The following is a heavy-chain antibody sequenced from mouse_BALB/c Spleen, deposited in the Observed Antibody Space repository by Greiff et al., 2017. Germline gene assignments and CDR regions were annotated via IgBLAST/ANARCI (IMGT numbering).Heavy chain of an antibody. D-gene: IGHD1-1*01. V-gene: IGHV3-2*02. CDR3: AAIYYYGSSYFWFAY. J-gene: IGHJ3*01. CDR1: GYSITSDYA. CDR2: ISYSGST. Sequence: EVKLVESGPGLVKPSQSLSLTCTVTGYSITSDYAWNWIRQFPGNKLEWMGYISYSGSTSYNPSLKSRISITRDTSKNQFFLQLNSVTTEDTATYYCAAIYYYGSSYFWFAYWGQGTLVTVSA.